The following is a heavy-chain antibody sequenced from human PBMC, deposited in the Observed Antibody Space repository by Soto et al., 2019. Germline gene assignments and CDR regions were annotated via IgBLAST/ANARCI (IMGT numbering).Heavy chain of an antibody. CDR2: VSIGGST. V-gene: IGHV3-23*01. CDR1: GFSFSGYA. CDR3: SKRRSAGGHLDY. J-gene: IGHJ4*02. Sequence: GESLCLTCAVSGFSFSGYAMGWVRQGQGPGQGWVGVVSIGGSTNYDDTVRVRFTISRDNSKNTLSLQLTSLTAAATAVSVCSKRRSAGGHLDYWGQGILVTVSS. D-gene: IGHD3-3*01.